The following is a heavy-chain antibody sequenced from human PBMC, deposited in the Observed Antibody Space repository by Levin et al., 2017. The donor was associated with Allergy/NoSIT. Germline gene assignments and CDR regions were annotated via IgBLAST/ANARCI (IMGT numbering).Heavy chain of an antibody. CDR3: ARVGWIQLWLRNDWFDP. J-gene: IGHJ5*02. Sequence: GESLKISCKASGYTFTSYDINWVRQATGQGLEWMGWMNPNSGNTGYAQKFQGRVTMTRNTSISTAYMELSNPRSEDTAVYYCARVGWIQLWLRNDWFDPWGQGTPVTVSS. CDR2: MNPNSGNT. V-gene: IGHV1-8*01. CDR1: GYTFTSYD. D-gene: IGHD5-18*01.